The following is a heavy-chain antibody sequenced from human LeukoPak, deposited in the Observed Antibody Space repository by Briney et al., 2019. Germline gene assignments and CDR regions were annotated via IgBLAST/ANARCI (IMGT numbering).Heavy chain of an antibody. CDR1: GYTFTSYA. Sequence: ASVTVSCKASGYTFTSYAMHWVRQAPGQRLEWMGWINAGNGNTKYSQKFQGRVTITRDTSASTAYMELSSLRSEDTAVYYCARETYYDFWSGYDFDYWGQGTLVTVSS. V-gene: IGHV1-3*01. J-gene: IGHJ4*02. D-gene: IGHD3-3*01. CDR2: INAGNGNT. CDR3: ARETYYDFWSGYDFDY.